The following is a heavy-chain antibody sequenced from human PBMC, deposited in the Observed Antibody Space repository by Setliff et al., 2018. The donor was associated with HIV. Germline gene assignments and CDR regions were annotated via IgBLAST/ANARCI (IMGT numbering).Heavy chain of an antibody. Sequence: HPGGSLRLSCAASGFTFSSYEMNWVRQAPGKGLEWVSYISSSGSSIYYADSVKGRFTISRDNAKNSLLLQMNSLRAEDTAVYYCAREQTTVTGGYYYYYYGMDVWGQGTTVTVSS. J-gene: IGHJ6*02. CDR1: GFTFSSYE. CDR3: AREQTTVTGGYYYYYYGMDV. CDR2: ISSSGSSI. D-gene: IGHD4-17*01. V-gene: IGHV3-48*03.